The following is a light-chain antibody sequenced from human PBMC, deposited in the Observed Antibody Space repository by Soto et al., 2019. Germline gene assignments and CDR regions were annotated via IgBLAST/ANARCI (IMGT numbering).Light chain of an antibody. V-gene: IGLV4-69*01. CDR2: LNSDGSH. J-gene: IGLJ3*02. Sequence: QSVLTQSPSASASLGASVKLTCTLSSGHSNYAIAWHQQQPEKGPRYLMKLNSDGSHSKGDVIPDRFSGSSSGAERYLTISGLQSEDEADYYCQTWGTGTPWVFGGGTKLTVL. CDR3: QTWGTGTPWV. CDR1: SGHSNYA.